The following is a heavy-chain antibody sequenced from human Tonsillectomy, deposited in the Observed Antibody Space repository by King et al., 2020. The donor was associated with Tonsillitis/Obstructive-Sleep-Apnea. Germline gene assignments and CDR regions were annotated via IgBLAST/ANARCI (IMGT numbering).Heavy chain of an antibody. CDR2: ISRSGTTI. Sequence: VQLVESGGGLVKPGGSLRLSCAASGFTFSDYYMNWIRQAPGKGLEWVSFISRSGTTIYYVDSVKGRFTISRDDAKNSLYLQMNSLRAEDTAVYYCARGEYGITATATWYYYMDVWGKGTTVTVSS. J-gene: IGHJ6*03. CDR3: ARGEYGITATATWYYYMDV. D-gene: IGHD6-13*01. CDR1: GFTFSDYY. V-gene: IGHV3-11*01.